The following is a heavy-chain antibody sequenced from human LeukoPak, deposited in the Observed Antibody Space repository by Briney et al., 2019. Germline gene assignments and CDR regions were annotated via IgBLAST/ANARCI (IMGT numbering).Heavy chain of an antibody. V-gene: IGHV3-33*06. CDR2: MWYDGSNK. D-gene: IGHD3-10*01. CDR3: AKSLTMVRGVTEHANDY. CDR1: GFTFSSYG. Sequence: QPGRSLRLSCAASGFTFSSYGMHWVRQAPGKGLEWVAVMWYDGSNKYYADSVKGRFTISRDNSKNTLYLQMNSLRAEDTAVYYCAKSLTMVRGVTEHANDYWGQGTLVTVSS. J-gene: IGHJ4*02.